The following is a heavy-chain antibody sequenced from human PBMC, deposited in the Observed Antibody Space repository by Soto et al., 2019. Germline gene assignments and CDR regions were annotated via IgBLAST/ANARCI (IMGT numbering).Heavy chain of an antibody. CDR3: ARGSAAGTKSPFDY. J-gene: IGHJ4*02. V-gene: IGHV4-59*01. CDR1: GGSISGYY. CDR2: IHYSGST. D-gene: IGHD6-13*01. Sequence: VQLQESGPGLVKPSETLSLTCTVSGGSISGYYWSWIRQSPGKGLEWIGYIHYSGSTNHNPSLKGRVTRSVDTSKNQLSLKLSSVTAADTAVYYCARGSAAGTKSPFDYWGQGTLVTVSS.